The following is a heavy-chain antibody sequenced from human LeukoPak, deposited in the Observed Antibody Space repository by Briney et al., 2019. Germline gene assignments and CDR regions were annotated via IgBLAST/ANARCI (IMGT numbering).Heavy chain of an antibody. Sequence: GASVKVSCKASGYTFTSYDINWVRQATGQGLEWMGWMNPNSGNTGYAQKFQGRVTMTRNTSISTAYMELSSLRSEGTAVYYCARGSIAMFTFSLRHWGQGTLVTVSS. CDR2: MNPNSGNT. CDR3: ARGSIAMFTFSLRH. J-gene: IGHJ4*02. D-gene: IGHD3-10*02. V-gene: IGHV1-8*01. CDR1: GYTFTSYD.